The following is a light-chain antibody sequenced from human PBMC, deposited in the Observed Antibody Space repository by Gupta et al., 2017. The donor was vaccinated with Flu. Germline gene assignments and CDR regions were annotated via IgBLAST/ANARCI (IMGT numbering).Light chain of an antibody. V-gene: IGKV4-1*01. CDR2: WAS. Sequence: DIVMTQSPDSLAVSLGERATINCKSRQSMLYTYKNKNYLAWYQQKPGQPPKLIIEWASTREYGGTDRFRGRGLVKDFTLTISRRQDEDVAVYYGQQYYTTLSFGGGTKVEIK. J-gene: IGKJ4*01. CDR3: QQYYTTLS. CDR1: QSMLYTYKNKNY.